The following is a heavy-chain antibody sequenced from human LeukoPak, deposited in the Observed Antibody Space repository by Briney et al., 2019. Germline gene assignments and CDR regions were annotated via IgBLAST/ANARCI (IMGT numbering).Heavy chain of an antibody. CDR2: ISGYNGNT. CDR3: ARINYPGGSGSYGGTNWFDP. D-gene: IGHD3-10*01. Sequence: ASVRVSCTASGYTFTSYGISWVRQAPGQGLEWMGWISGYNGNTDYAQKLQGRVTMTTDTSTSTAYMELTSLRSDDTAVYYCARINYPGGSGSYGGTNWFDPWGQGTLVTVSS. V-gene: IGHV1-18*01. CDR1: GYTFTSYG. J-gene: IGHJ5*02.